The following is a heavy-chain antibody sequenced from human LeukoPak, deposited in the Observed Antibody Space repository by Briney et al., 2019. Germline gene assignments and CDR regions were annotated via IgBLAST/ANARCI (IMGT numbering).Heavy chain of an antibody. CDR1: GYSFTSYW. D-gene: IGHD2-2*01. J-gene: IGHJ3*02. CDR3: ARADCSSTSCYQDAFDI. Sequence: GESLKISCKGSGYSFTSYWIGWVRQMPGKGLEWMGIIYPGDSDTRYSPSFQGQVTISADKSISTAYLQWSSLKASDTAMYYCARADCSSTSCYQDAFDIWGQGTMVTVSS. CDR2: IYPGDSDT. V-gene: IGHV5-51*01.